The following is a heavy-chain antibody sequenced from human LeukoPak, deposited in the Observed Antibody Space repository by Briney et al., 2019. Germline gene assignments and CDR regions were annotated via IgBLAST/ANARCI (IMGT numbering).Heavy chain of an antibody. CDR3: ANGKPQYNSGWPRGTF. CDR2: ISATGGST. D-gene: IGHD6-19*01. J-gene: IGHJ4*02. Sequence: QSGGSLRLSCAASGFTFSSYWMHWVRHAPGKGLQWVSSISATGGSTYYADSVKGRSTVSRDNSKNTLYLQMNSLRADDTAVYYCANGKPQYNSGWPRGTFWGQGTLVTVSS. CDR1: GFTFSSYW. V-gene: IGHV3-23*01.